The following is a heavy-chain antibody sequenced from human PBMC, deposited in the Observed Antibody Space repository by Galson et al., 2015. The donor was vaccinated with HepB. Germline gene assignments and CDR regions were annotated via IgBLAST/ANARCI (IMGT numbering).Heavy chain of an antibody. Sequence: SLRLSCAASGFTFDDYGMSWVRQAPGKGLEWVSGINWNGGSTGYADSVKGRFTISRDNAKNSLYLQMNSLRAEDTALYYCARSGDYCSSTSCYAAAPWYFDLWGRGTLVTVSS. CDR1: GFTFDDYG. D-gene: IGHD2-2*01. CDR2: INWNGGST. CDR3: ARSGDYCSSTSCYAAAPWYFDL. V-gene: IGHV3-20*04. J-gene: IGHJ2*01.